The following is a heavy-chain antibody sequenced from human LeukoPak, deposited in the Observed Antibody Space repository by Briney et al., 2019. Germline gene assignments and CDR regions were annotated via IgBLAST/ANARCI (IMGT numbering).Heavy chain of an antibody. CDR1: GFTFTSYS. CDR2: ISGGGGST. V-gene: IGHV3-23*01. J-gene: IGHJ4*02. D-gene: IGHD1-26*01. CDR3: AKGGKWDVTPFDY. Sequence: GGSLRLSCAASGFTFTSYSMNWVRQAPGKGLEWVSTISGGGGSTYYADSVKGRFTISRDNSKNTLYLQVNSLGAEDTAVYYCAKGGKWDVTPFDYWGQGTLVTVSS.